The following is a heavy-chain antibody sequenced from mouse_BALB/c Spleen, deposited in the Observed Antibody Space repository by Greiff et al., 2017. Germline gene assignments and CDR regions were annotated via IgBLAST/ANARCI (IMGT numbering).Heavy chain of an antibody. CDR2: ISYDGSN. V-gene: IGHV3-6*02. CDR1: GYSITSGYY. D-gene: IGHD1-1*01. J-gene: IGHJ3*01. Sequence: EVKLMESGPGLVKPSQSLSLTCSVTGYSITSGYYWNWIRQFPGNKLEWMGYISYDGSNNYNPSLKNRISITRDTSKNQFFLKLNSVTTEDTATYYCASDYGWFAYWGQGTLVTVSA. CDR3: ASDYGWFAY.